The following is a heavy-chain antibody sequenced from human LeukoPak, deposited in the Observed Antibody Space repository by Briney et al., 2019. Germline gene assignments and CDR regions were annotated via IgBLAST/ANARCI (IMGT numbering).Heavy chain of an antibody. CDR1: GFTFSSYW. J-gene: IGHJ5*02. D-gene: IGHD6-13*01. CDR3: ARELAAAGGTNWFDP. V-gene: IGHV3-7*01. Sequence: GGSLRLSCAASGFTFSSYWMRWVRQAPGKGLEWVANIKQDGSEKYYVDSVKGRFTISRDNAKNSLYLQMNSLRAEDTAVYYCARELAAAGGTNWFDPWGQGTLVTVSS. CDR2: IKQDGSEK.